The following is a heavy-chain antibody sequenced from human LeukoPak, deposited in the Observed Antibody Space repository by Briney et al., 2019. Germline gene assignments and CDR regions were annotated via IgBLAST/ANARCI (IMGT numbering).Heavy chain of an antibody. CDR3: ARGSRVGYFDY. Sequence: GGSLRLSCAASGFSFRNYSMNWVRQAPGKGLEWVSYISSSSSTIYYADSVKGRFTISRDNAKNSLYLQMNSLRAEDTAVYYCARGSRVGYFDYWGQGTLVTVSP. CDR1: GFSFRNYS. J-gene: IGHJ4*02. V-gene: IGHV3-48*04. CDR2: ISSSSSTI.